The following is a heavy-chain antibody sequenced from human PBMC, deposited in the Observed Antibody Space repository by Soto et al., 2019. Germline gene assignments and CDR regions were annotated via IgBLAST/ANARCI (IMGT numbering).Heavy chain of an antibody. V-gene: IGHV3-21*06. D-gene: IGHD4-17*01. Sequence: GSLRLSCAASGFIFTNYGMHWVRQAPGKVLEWVASISRTGDDVLYADSVKGRFSISRDNAKNSLSLQMSSLRVEDTSVYYCATDSLYSTTWYDYFDLWGQGTLVTVSS. CDR1: GFIFTNYG. J-gene: IGHJ5*02. CDR2: ISRTGDDV. CDR3: ATDSLYSTTWYDYFDL.